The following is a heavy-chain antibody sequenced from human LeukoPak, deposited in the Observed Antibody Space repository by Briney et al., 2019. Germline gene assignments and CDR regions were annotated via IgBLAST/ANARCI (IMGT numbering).Heavy chain of an antibody. D-gene: IGHD4-17*01. Sequence: SETLSLTCAVYGGSFSGYYWSWIRQPPGKGLEWIGDINHSGSTNYNPSLKSRVTISVDTSKNQFSLKLSSVTAADTAVYYCARVDYGDYVWDDYWGQGTLVTVSS. CDR2: INHSGST. CDR3: ARVDYGDYVWDDY. CDR1: GGSFSGYY. J-gene: IGHJ4*02. V-gene: IGHV4-34*01.